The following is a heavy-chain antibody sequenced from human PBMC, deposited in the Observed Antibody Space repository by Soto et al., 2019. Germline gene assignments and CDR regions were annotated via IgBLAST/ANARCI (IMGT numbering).Heavy chain of an antibody. CDR2: ISYDGGNK. D-gene: IGHD6-19*01. Sequence: QVQLVESGGGVVQPGRSLRLSCAASGFTFNSYAMHWVRQAPGKGLEGVAVISYDGGNKYYADSVKGRFTISRDNSKNTLYLQMNSLRAEDTAVYYCARDPGSGWRPCDYWGQGTLVTVSS. V-gene: IGHV3-30-3*01. J-gene: IGHJ4*02. CDR3: ARDPGSGWRPCDY. CDR1: GFTFNSYA.